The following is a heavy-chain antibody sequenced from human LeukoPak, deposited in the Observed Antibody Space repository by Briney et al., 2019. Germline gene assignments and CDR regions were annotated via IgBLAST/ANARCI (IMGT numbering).Heavy chain of an antibody. CDR1: GFTFSSYE. Sequence: PGGSLRLSCAASGFTFSSYEMNWVRQAPGKGLEWVSYISSSGSTIYYADSVKGRFTISRDNAKNSLYLQMNSLRAEDTAVYYCAKDQGYADYDFWSGYYGYFDYWGQGTLVTVSS. CDR3: AKDQGYADYDFWSGYYGYFDY. CDR2: ISSSGSTI. J-gene: IGHJ4*02. D-gene: IGHD3-3*01. V-gene: IGHV3-48*03.